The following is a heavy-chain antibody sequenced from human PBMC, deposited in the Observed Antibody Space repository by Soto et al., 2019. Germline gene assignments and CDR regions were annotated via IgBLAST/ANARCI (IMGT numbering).Heavy chain of an antibody. V-gene: IGHV4-34*01. CDR1: GDSLGGQS. Sequence: QVQLQQWGAGLLKASETLSLTCAVVGDSLGGQSWNWIRRSPGKGLEWIGELDQSGGTNYNPSLKRRAIISDDTSKNQFSLTLTSVTAADTAVYYCAREDSYGWSGESLDVWGQGTTVTVSS. CDR3: AREDSYGWSGESLDV. D-gene: IGHD6-19*01. CDR2: LDQSGGT. J-gene: IGHJ6*02.